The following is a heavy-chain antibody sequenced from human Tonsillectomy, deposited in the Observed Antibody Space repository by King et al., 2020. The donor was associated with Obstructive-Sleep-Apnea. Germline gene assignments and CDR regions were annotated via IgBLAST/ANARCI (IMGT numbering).Heavy chain of an antibody. CDR2: TYDSGST. V-gene: IGHV4-30-4*01. J-gene: IGHJ4*02. D-gene: IGHD3-22*01. CDR3: ARAVKTYYYDSSGLDY. Sequence: VQLQESGPGLVKPAQTLSLICTVSGGSISSGDYYWSWIRQPPGKGLEWIGYTYDSGSTYYNPSPKSRVTISIDTSKNQFSLKLSTVTAADTAVYFCARAVKTYYYDSSGLDYWGQGTLVTVSS. CDR1: GGSISSGDYY.